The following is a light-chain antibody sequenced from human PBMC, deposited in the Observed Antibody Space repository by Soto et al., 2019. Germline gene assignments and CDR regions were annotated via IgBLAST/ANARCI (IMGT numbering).Light chain of an antibody. J-gene: IGKJ1*01. CDR3: QQRSNWPRT. CDR2: DAS. CDR1: QSVSSY. Sequence: EIVLTQSPATLSLSPGERATLSCRASQSVSSYLAWYQQKPGQAPRLLIYDASNRATGIPPRFSGSGSGTEFTLTISSLQPEDFAAYYCQQRSNWPRTFGQGTKVDIK. V-gene: IGKV3-11*01.